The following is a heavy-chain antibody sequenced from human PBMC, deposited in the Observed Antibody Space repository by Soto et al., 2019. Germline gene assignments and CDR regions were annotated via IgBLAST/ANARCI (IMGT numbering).Heavy chain of an antibody. CDR1: GFTFSDYY. D-gene: IGHD5-12*01. J-gene: IGHJ6*02. CDR2: ISSSSGST. V-gene: IGHV3-11*06. Sequence: PGGSMRLSCAASGFTFSDYYMSWIRQAPGKGLEYISYISSSSGSTNYADSVKGRFTISRDNAKNSLYLQMSSLGAEDTAVYYCARDRGGYDRLYYYHGMDVWGQGTTVTVSS. CDR3: ARDRGGYDRLYYYHGMDV.